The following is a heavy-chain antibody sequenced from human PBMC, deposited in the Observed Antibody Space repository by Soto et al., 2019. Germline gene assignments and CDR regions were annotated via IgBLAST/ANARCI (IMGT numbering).Heavy chain of an antibody. J-gene: IGHJ5*02. CDR3: ARELLLFGESSQFDP. CDR2: IYYSGST. V-gene: IGHV4-30-4*02. D-gene: IGHD3-10*01. Sequence: SDTLSLTCTVSGGSISIGDYYWSWIRHPPGKGLEWIGYIYYSGSTYYNPSLKSRVTISVDTSKNQFSLKLSSVTAADTAVYYCARELLLFGESSQFDPWGQGTLVTVSS. CDR1: GGSISIGDYY.